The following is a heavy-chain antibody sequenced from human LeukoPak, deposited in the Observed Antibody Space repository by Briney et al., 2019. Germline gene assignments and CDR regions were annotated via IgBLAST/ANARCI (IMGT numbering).Heavy chain of an antibody. CDR1: GYTFTSYA. CDR2: INTNTGNP. D-gene: IGHD4-17*01. J-gene: IGHJ4*02. Sequence: ASVKVSCKTSGYTFTSYAMNWLRQAPGQGLEWMGWINTNTGNPTYAQGFTGRFVFSLDTFVSTAYLQISSLKAEDTAVYYCARVGPLNGDYPDYWGQGTLVTVSS. V-gene: IGHV7-4-1*02. CDR3: ARVGPLNGDYPDY.